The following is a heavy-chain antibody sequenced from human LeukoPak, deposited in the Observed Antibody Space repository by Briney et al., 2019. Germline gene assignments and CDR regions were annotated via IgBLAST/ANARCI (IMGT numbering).Heavy chain of an antibody. J-gene: IGHJ5*01. Sequence: PAGGSLRLSCAASGFTLSSSSMNWVRQAPGKGLEWISYISSSSTYMFYSDSVKGRFTVSRDNARNSLYLQMNSLRAEDTAVYAGTKSGYTAGWYHWFHFWGQGTLVTVSP. D-gene: IGHD6-19*01. V-gene: IGHV3-48*01. CDR3: TKSGYTAGWYHWFHF. CDR1: GFTLSSSS. CDR2: ISSSSTYM.